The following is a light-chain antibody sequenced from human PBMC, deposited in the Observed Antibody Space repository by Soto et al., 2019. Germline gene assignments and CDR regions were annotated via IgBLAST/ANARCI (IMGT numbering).Light chain of an antibody. V-gene: IGKV3-11*01. Sequence: ELVLTQSPAILSLSPGERATLSCRASQSVSSYLAWYQQKPGQAPRLLIYDASNRATGIPARFSGSVTGTDFTLTISSLEPEDFAVYYCQQRSNWPITFGQGTRLEIK. J-gene: IGKJ5*01. CDR2: DAS. CDR3: QQRSNWPIT. CDR1: QSVSSY.